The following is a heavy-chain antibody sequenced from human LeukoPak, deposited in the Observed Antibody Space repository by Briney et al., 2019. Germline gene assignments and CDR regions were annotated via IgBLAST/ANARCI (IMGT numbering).Heavy chain of an antibody. V-gene: IGHV1-46*01. CDR2: INPSGGST. CDR1: GYTFTSYY. CDR3: ARVRLPYGDYFWFDP. Sequence: ASVKVSCKASGYTFTSYYMHWVRQAPGQGLEWMGIINPSGGSTSYAQKFQGRVTMTRDMSTSTVYMELSSLRSEDTAVYYCARVRLPYGDYFWFDPWGQGTLVTVSS. D-gene: IGHD4-17*01. J-gene: IGHJ5*02.